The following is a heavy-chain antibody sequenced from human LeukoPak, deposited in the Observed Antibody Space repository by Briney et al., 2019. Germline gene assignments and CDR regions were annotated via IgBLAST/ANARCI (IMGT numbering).Heavy chain of an antibody. J-gene: IGHJ6*02. D-gene: IGHD6-13*01. CDR2: INYIRTT. CDR3: ARSYSSSDHYYYYGMDV. V-gene: IGHV4-4*02. Sequence: SGTLPLTCPVSGCSISSSNWRSWVRTPPGKGPEWIGYINYIRTTDYDPSLKSRVTIPVATSKNRFPLKLSSVTAADTAMYYCARSYSSSDHYYYYGMDVWGQGTTVTVSS. CDR1: GCSISSSNW.